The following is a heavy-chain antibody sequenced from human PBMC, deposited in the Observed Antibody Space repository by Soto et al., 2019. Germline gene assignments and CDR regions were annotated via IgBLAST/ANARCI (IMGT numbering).Heavy chain of an antibody. Sequence: VRLVESGGGLVKPGGSLRLSCEASGFAFTAYSLNWLRQAPGKGLQWVSSISSSNSYINYADFAKGRFSISRDNAKKSLFLQLNNLRPDDSAIYHCATAPDSVSSFYFDSWGPGTPVTVSS. J-gene: IGHJ4*02. CDR1: GFAFTAYS. CDR2: ISSSNSYI. V-gene: IGHV3-21*01. D-gene: IGHD3-10*01. CDR3: ATAPDSVSSFYFDS.